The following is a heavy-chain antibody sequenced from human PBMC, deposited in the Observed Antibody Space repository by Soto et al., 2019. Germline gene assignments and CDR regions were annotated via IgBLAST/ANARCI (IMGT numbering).Heavy chain of an antibody. CDR1: GGTFSSYT. Sequence: QVQLVQSGAEVKKPGSSVKVSCKASGGTFSSYTISWVRHAPGQGLVWMGRIIPILGIANYAQKFQGRVTITADKSTSTAYMELSSLRSEDTAVYYCARGHGDYYYYYMDVWGKGTTVTVSS. D-gene: IGHD4-17*01. V-gene: IGHV1-69*02. J-gene: IGHJ6*03. CDR2: IIPILGIA. CDR3: ARGHGDYYYYYMDV.